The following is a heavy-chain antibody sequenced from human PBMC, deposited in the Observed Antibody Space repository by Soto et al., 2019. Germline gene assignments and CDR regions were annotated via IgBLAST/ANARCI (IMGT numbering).Heavy chain of an antibody. CDR2: TYYRSRWYN. CDR1: GDSVSSNSAA. Sequence: QVQLQQSGPGLVKPAQTLSLTCAISGDSVSSNSAAWNWISQSPSRGLEWLGRTYYRSRWYNDYAVSVKSRITINPDTSKNQFSLHLNSVTPEDTAVHYCAGTTSLQWYYMDVWGKGTTVTVSS. V-gene: IGHV6-1*01. D-gene: IGHD1-7*01. CDR3: AGTTSLQWYYMDV. J-gene: IGHJ6*03.